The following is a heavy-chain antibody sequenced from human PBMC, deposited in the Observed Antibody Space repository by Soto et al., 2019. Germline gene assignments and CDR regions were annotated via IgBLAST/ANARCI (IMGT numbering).Heavy chain of an antibody. CDR3: ARGGFLEWLLSYYGMDV. J-gene: IGHJ6*02. CDR2: INPNSGGT. Sequence: ASVKVSCKASGYTFTGYYMHWVRQAPGQGLEWMGWINPNSGGTNYAQKFQGRVTMTRDTSIRTAYMELSRLRSDDTAVYYCARGGFLEWLLSYYGMDVWGQGTTVTVSS. D-gene: IGHD3-3*01. V-gene: IGHV1-2*02. CDR1: GYTFTGYY.